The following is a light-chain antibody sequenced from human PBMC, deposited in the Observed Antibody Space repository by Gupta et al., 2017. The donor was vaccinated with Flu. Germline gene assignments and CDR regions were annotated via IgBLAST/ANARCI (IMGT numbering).Light chain of an antibody. V-gene: IGLV1-44*01. Sequence: RVTSSGSGTTANIISNPVNWYQQFPGTVPKLLIHTNSQRPSGVPERFSGSKSGTSASLAISGLLFEDEADYYCAAWDDSLNGWVFGGGTKLTVL. CDR2: TNS. J-gene: IGLJ3*02. CDR3: AAWDDSLNGWV. CDR1: TANIISNP.